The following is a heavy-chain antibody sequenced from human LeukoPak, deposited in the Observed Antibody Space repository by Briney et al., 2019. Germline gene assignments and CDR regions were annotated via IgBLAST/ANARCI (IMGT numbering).Heavy chain of an antibody. CDR3: AYWPWTAAGFNGPLDH. V-gene: IGHV3-48*01. CDR2: ISTNSRTI. Sequence: GGSLRLSCAASGFTFSSHNMNWVRQAPGKGLEWISDISTNSRTIYYADSVKGRFTVSRDNAKNSLYLQMSSLRAEDTAVYFCAYWPWTAAGFNGPLDHWGQGTLVTVSS. J-gene: IGHJ4*02. D-gene: IGHD6-13*01. CDR1: GFTFSSHN.